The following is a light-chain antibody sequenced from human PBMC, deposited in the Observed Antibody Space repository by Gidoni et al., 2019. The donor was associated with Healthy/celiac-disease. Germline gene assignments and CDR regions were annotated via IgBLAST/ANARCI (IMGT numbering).Light chain of an antibody. J-gene: IGKJ1*01. CDR3: QQRSHWWT. CDR1: QSVSSY. CDR2: DAS. Sequence: EIVLTQSPATLSLSPGERATLSCRASQSVSSYLAWYQQKPGQAPRLLIYDASNRATDIPARFSGSGSGTDFTLTISSLEPEDFAVYYCQQRSHWWTFGQXTKVEVK. V-gene: IGKV3-11*01.